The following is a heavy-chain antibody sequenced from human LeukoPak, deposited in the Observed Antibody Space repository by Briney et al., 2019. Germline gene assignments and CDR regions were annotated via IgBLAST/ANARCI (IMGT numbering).Heavy chain of an antibody. J-gene: IGHJ4*02. Sequence: PSETLSLTCTVSGGSISSYYWSWIRQPAGKGLEWIGRIYTSGSTNYNPSLKSRVTMSVDTSKNQFSLKLSSVTAADTVVYYCARETQFYDSSGYPDYWGQGTLVTVSS. CDR3: ARETQFYDSSGYPDY. V-gene: IGHV4-4*07. D-gene: IGHD3-22*01. CDR2: IYTSGST. CDR1: GGSISSYY.